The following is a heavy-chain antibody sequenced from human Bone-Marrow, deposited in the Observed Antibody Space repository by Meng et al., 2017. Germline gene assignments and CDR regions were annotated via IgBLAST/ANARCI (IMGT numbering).Heavy chain of an antibody. J-gene: IGHJ5*02. Sequence: GELRQWGAGLLKPSETLAPTCAVYGGSFSGYYWSWIRQPPGKGLEWIGEINHSGSTNYNPSLKSRVTISVDTSKNQFSLKLSSVTAADTAVYYCARTAYDIWSGYAPWGQGSLVTVSS. CDR1: GGSFSGYY. CDR3: ARTAYDIWSGYAP. D-gene: IGHD3-3*01. V-gene: IGHV4-34*01. CDR2: INHSGST.